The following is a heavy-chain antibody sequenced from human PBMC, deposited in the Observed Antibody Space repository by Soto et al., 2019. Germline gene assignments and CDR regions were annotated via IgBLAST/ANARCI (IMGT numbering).Heavy chain of an antibody. CDR1: GFTFSNYW. V-gene: IGHV3-7*01. CDR3: TRDGGSYLSYYYGMDV. J-gene: IGHJ6*02. Sequence: GGSLRLSCGASGFTFSNYWMSWVRQAPGKGPEWVANIKQDGREKYYVDSVRGRFTISRDNAKNSVYLQMNSLRAEDTAVYYCTRDGGSYLSYYYGMDVWGQGTTVTVSS. D-gene: IGHD1-26*01. CDR2: IKQDGREK.